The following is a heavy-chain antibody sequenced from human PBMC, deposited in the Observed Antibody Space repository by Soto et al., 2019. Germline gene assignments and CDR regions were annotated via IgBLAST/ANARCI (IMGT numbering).Heavy chain of an antibody. CDR3: ARDSITMIVVVIQPLDY. CDR1: GYTFTSYG. Sequence: ASVKVSCKASGYTFTSYGTSWVRQAPGQGLEWMGWISAYNGNTNYAQKLQGRVTMTTDTSTSTAYMELRSLRSDDTAVYYCARDSITMIVVVIQPLDYWGQGTLVTVSS. V-gene: IGHV1-18*01. D-gene: IGHD3-22*01. J-gene: IGHJ4*02. CDR2: ISAYNGNT.